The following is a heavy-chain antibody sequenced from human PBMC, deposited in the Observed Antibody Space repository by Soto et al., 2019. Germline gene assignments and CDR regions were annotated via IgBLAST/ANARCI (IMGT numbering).Heavy chain of an antibody. V-gene: IGHV3-23*01. CDR3: AKIDPGYSSSWYYFDY. J-gene: IGHJ4*02. CDR1: GFTFSSYA. D-gene: IGHD6-13*01. CDR2: ISGSGGST. Sequence: PGGSLRLSCAASGFTFSSYAMSWVRQAPGKGLEWVSAISGSGGSTYYADSVKGRFTISRDNSKNTRYLQMNSLRAEDTAVYYCAKIDPGYSSSWYYFDYWGQGTLVTVSS.